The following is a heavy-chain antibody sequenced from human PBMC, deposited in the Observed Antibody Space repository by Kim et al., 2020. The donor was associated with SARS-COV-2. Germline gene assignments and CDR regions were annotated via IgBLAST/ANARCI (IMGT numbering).Heavy chain of an antibody. CDR3: ASRGDILTGYSRYYYGMDV. CDR1: GYSFTSYW. CDR2: IDPSDSYT. D-gene: IGHD3-9*01. J-gene: IGHJ6*02. V-gene: IGHV5-10-1*01. Sequence: GESLKISCKGSGYSFTSYWISWVRQMPGKGLEWMGRIDPSDSYTNYSPSFQGHVTISADKSISTAYLQWSSLKASDTAMYYCASRGDILTGYSRYYYGMDVWGQGTTVTVSS.